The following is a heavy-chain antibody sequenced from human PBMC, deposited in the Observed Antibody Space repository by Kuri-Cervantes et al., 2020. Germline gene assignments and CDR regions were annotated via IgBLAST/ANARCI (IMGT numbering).Heavy chain of an antibody. V-gene: IGHV1-3*01. CDR1: RYTFTDYS. CDR3: ARWPNYYGPFDAFDI. D-gene: IGHD3-10*01. CDR2: MNADTGDT. Sequence: ASGKVSFKPSRYTFTDYSLHWVRQAPGQRLEWMGWMNADTGDTTYSQKFQARVTITRDESTSTAYMELSSLRSGDTAVYYCARWPNYYGPFDAFDIWGQGTMVTVSS. J-gene: IGHJ3*02.